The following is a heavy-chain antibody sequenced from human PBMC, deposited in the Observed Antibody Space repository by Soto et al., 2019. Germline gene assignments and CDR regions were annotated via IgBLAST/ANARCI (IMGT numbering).Heavy chain of an antibody. CDR1: AGSISSISYY. J-gene: IGHJ5*02. Sequence: SESLSLACILVAGSISSISYYWGWIRQPPGKGLEWIGSIYYSGSTYYNPSLKSRVTISVDTSKNQFSLKLSSVTAADTAVYYCARGLRITIFGVVIITPWFDPWGQGTLVTVSS. D-gene: IGHD3-3*01. CDR3: ARGLRITIFGVVIITPWFDP. CDR2: IYYSGST. V-gene: IGHV4-39*01.